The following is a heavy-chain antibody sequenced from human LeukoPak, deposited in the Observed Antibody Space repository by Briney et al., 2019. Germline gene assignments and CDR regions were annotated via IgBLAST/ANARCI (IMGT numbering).Heavy chain of an antibody. Sequence: GGSLRLSCAASGFTFRNYNMNWVRQAPGKGLEWVSSISSGSSYIYYADSVKGRFTISRDNAKNSVYLQMYSLRAEDTGVYYCAELGITMIGGVWGKGTTVTISS. D-gene: IGHD3-10*02. CDR3: AELGITMIGGV. CDR1: GFTFRNYN. J-gene: IGHJ6*04. CDR2: ISSGSSYI. V-gene: IGHV3-21*01.